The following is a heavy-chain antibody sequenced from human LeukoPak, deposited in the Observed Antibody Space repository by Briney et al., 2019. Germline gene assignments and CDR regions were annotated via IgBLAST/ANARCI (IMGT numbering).Heavy chain of an antibody. CDR3: AKDMLRFDY. D-gene: IGHD3-16*01. CDR1: GFTFSSYA. V-gene: IGHV3-23*01. CDR2: ISGSGGT. Sequence: PGGSLRLSCAASGFTFSSYATSWVRQAPGKGLEWVSAISGSGGTYYADSVKGRFTISRDNSKNTLYLQMNSLRAEDTAVYYCAKDMLRFDYWGQGTLVTVSS. J-gene: IGHJ4*02.